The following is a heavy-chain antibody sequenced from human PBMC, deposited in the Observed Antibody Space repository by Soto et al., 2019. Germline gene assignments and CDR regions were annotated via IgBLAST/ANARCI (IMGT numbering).Heavy chain of an antibody. V-gene: IGHV3-23*01. CDR2: ISGSGGST. Sequence: PGGSLRRSCAASGFTFSSCAMSLVRQAPWKGLEWVSAISGSGGSTYYADSVKGRFTISRDNSKNTLYLQMNSLRAEDTAVYYCAKARRGAVAGRDAFDLWGYGTMVTV. J-gene: IGHJ3*01. D-gene: IGHD6-19*01. CDR3: AKARRGAVAGRDAFDL. CDR1: GFTFSSCA.